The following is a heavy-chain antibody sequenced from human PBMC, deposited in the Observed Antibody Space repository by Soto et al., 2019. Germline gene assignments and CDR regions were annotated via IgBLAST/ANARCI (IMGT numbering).Heavy chain of an antibody. CDR1: GFTFSGSS. CDR2: SRSKANNYAT. J-gene: IGHJ4*02. Sequence: EVQLLESGGGLVQPGGSLRLSCAASGFTFSGSSMHWVRQASGKGLEWVSRSRSKANNYATTYAASVKGRFTISRDESKNTTYLQMNSLKTEDTAIYYCASLIYDSSNFYDNDYWGQGTLVTVSS. D-gene: IGHD3-22*01. V-gene: IGHV3-73*02. CDR3: ASLIYDSSNFYDNDY.